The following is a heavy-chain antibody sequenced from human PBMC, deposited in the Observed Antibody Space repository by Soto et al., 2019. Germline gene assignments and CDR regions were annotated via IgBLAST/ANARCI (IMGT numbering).Heavy chain of an antibody. V-gene: IGHV4-59*08. D-gene: IGHD6-19*01. J-gene: IGHJ4*02. Sequence: QMQLQESGPGLVNPSETLSLTCTVSGGSISGHYWSWIRQPPQKGLEWIGFVYYTGSTNYNPSLQSRLYMSVDTSRNQVSLRLYSVTAPDTAVYYCARHGGGGSGCYDYWGQGTLVTVSS. CDR2: VYYTGST. CDR3: ARHGGGGSGCYDY. CDR1: GGSISGHY.